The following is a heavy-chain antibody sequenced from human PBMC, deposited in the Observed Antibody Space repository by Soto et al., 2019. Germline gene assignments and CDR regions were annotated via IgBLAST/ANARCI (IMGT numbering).Heavy chain of an antibody. V-gene: IGHV4-59*01. J-gene: IGHJ4*02. D-gene: IGHD5-18*01. CDR2: VYSSGST. Sequence: SETLSLTCTVSGGSIRNYYWSWIRQPPGKGLEWIGYVYSSGSTHYNPSLQSRVTISADTSKNQVSLKVISVTAADTAVYYCARDHPHSYGVYYFDYWGQGTPVTVSS. CDR3: ARDHPHSYGVYYFDY. CDR1: GGSIRNYY.